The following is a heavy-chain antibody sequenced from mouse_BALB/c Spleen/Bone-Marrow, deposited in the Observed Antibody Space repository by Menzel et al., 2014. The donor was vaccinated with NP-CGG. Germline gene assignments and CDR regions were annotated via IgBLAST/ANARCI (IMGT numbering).Heavy chain of an antibody. CDR2: TDPANVNT. Sequence: EVQLVESGAELVKPGASVKLSCTASGFNIKDTYMHWVKQRPEQGLEWIGRTDPANVNTKYDPKFQGKATITADTSSNTAFLQLSSLTSEDTAVYYCASYVYGYYFDYWGQGTTLTVSS. D-gene: IGHD1-1*01. CDR3: ASYVYGYYFDY. J-gene: IGHJ2*01. V-gene: IGHV14-3*02. CDR1: GFNIKDTY.